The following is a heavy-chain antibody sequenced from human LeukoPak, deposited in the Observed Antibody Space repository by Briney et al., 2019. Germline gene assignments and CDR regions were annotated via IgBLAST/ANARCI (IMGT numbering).Heavy chain of an antibody. V-gene: IGHV4-4*07. J-gene: IGHJ3*02. D-gene: IGHD5-24*01. CDR2: IHTSGRT. CDR1: DDSITMYY. Sequence: SETLSLTCSVSDDSITMYYWTWIRQPAGKGLEWIGRIHTSGRTYYNPSLKSRVSMSVDTSKNQFSLKLSSVTAADTAVYYCARIRRDGYNWSGYYAFDIWGQGTMVTVSS. CDR3: ARIRRDGYNWSGYYAFDI.